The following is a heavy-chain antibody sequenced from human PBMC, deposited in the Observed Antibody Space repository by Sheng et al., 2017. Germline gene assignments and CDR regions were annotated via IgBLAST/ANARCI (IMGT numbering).Heavy chain of an antibody. V-gene: IGHV3-48*03. Sequence: EVQLVESGGGLVQTGGSLRLSCAASGFTFSSYEMKWVRQAPGKGLEWVSYISSSGSTIYYADSVKGRFTISRDNAKKSLYLQMNSLRAEDTAVYYCARGYSFLDSWGQGTRVTVSS. CDR1: GFTFSSYE. CDR3: ARGYSFLDS. CDR2: ISSSGSTI. D-gene: IGHD6-13*01. J-gene: IGHJ5*01.